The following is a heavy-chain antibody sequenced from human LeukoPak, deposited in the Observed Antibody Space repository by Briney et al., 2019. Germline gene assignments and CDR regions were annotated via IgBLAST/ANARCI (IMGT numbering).Heavy chain of an antibody. D-gene: IGHD5-12*01. Sequence: TGGSLRLFCAASKFTFSSYEMNWVCRDPGKGLEWISYISTCGTTVYYADSVRGRFTISRDNAKNSLHLQMNSLRAEDTAVYYCAGYTTIDNKDGSYIYSMDVWGKRTTVTVSS. V-gene: IGHV3-48*03. J-gene: IGHJ6*03. CDR1: KFTFSSYE. CDR2: ISTCGTTV. CDR3: AGYTTIDNKDGSYIYSMDV.